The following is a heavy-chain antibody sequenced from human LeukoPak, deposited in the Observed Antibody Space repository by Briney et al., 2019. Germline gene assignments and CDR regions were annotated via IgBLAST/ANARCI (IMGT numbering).Heavy chain of an antibody. J-gene: IGHJ4*02. CDR3: ARFAVHRRLTVAGQFGLDY. CDR1: GYIFTSYN. V-gene: IGHV1-46*01. Sequence: GASVKVSCKASGYIFTSYNIYWVRQAPGQGLKWMGIINSSGGSTNYAQRFQGRVSMTRDTSTSTVYMELRSLRSEDTAVYYCARFAVHRRLTVAGQFGLDYWGQGTLVTVSS. CDR2: INSSGGST. D-gene: IGHD6-19*01.